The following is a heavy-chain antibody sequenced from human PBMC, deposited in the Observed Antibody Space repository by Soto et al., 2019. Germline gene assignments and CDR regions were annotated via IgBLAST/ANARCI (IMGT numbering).Heavy chain of an antibody. V-gene: IGHV5-51*01. D-gene: IGHD6-13*01. CDR1: GYSFTSYW. Sequence: GESLKISCKCSGYSFTSYWIGLVRQMPGKGLEWMGIIYPGDSDTRYSPSFQGQVTISADKSISTAYLQWSSLKASDTAMYYCARTAAAGKYYYGVDVWGQGTTVTVSS. CDR2: IYPGDSDT. CDR3: ARTAAAGKYYYGVDV. J-gene: IGHJ6*02.